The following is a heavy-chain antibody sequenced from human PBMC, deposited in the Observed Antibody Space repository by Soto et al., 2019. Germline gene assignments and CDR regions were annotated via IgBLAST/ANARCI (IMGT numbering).Heavy chain of an antibody. D-gene: IGHD2-15*01. CDR2: INPSGGST. J-gene: IGHJ4*02. V-gene: IGHV1-46*01. CDR3: ARVYCSGGGCYGIDY. CDR1: GYTFTSYF. Sequence: QVQLVQSGAEVKKPGASVKVSCKASGYTFTSYFMHWVRQAPGQGLEWMGIINPSGGSTSYAQKFQGRVTRXRDRSXXTVYMELSSLRSEDTAVYYCARVYCSGGGCYGIDYWGQGTLVTVSS.